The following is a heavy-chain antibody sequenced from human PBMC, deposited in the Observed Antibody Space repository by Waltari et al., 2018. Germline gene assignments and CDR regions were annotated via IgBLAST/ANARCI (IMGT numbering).Heavy chain of an antibody. CDR3: ARDPDSSGFDY. CDR1: GFPFSSYE. J-gene: IGHJ4*02. Sequence: EVQLVESGGGLVQPGGSLRLSWAASGFPFSSYEMNWVRQAPGKGLGWVSYISSSVSTXXXXXXXXGGFTISRDNAKNSLYLQMNSLRAEDTAVYYCARDPDSSGFDYWGQGTLVTVSS. D-gene: IGHD6-19*01. V-gene: IGHV3-48*03. CDR2: ISSSVSTX.